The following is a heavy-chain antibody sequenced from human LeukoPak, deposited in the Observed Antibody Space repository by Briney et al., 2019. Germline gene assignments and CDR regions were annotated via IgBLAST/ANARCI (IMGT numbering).Heavy chain of an antibody. V-gene: IGHV4-34*01. J-gene: IGHJ6*03. Sequence: SETLSLTCAVYGGSFSGYYWSWTRQPPGKGLEWIGEINHSGSTNYNPSLKSRVTISVDTSKNQFSLKLSSVTAADTAVYYCARGRGLVVPAASNYYYYMDVWGKGTTVTVSS. CDR1: GGSFSGYY. CDR3: ARGRGLVVPAASNYYYYMDV. D-gene: IGHD2-2*01. CDR2: INHSGST.